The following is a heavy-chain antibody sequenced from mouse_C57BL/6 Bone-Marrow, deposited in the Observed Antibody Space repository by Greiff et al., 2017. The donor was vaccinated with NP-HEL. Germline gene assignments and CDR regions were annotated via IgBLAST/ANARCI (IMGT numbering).Heavy chain of an antibody. CDR1: GFNIKDDY. Sequence: EVQLQQSGAELVRPGASVKLSCTASGFNIKDDYMHWVKQRPEQGLEWIGWIDPENGDTEYASKFQGKATITADTSSNTAYLQLSSLTSEDTAVYYCTTKEVRYGNYVGYRYFDVWGTGTTVTVSS. J-gene: IGHJ1*03. CDR2: IDPENGDT. V-gene: IGHV14-4*01. CDR3: TTKEVRYGNYVGYRYFDV. D-gene: IGHD2-10*02.